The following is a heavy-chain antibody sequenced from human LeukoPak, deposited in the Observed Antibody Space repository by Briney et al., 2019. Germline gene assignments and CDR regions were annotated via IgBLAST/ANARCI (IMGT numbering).Heavy chain of an antibody. CDR2: IYSGGST. D-gene: IGHD2-15*01. J-gene: IGHJ4*02. V-gene: IGHV3-53*01. CDR3: ARVDCSGGSCYGLRFDY. CDR1: GFTVSSNY. Sequence: GGSLRLSCAASGFTVSSNYMSWVRQAPGKGLEWVSVIYSGGSTYYADSVKGRFTISRDNSKNTLYLQMNSLRAEDTAVYYCARVDCSGGSCYGLRFDYWGQGTLVTVSS.